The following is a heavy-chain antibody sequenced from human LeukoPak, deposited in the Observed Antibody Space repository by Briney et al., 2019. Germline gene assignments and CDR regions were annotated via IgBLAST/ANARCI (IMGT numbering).Heavy chain of an antibody. CDR3: ATVEVYGVDSEYFQH. V-gene: IGHV3-53*01. Sequence: PGGSLRLSCAASGFTVSSNYMSWVRQAPGKGLVWVSVIYSGGSTYYADSVKGRFTISRDNSKNTLYLQMNSLRAEDTAVYYCATVEVYGVDSEYFQHWGQGTLVTVSS. CDR2: IYSGGST. CDR1: GFTVSSNY. J-gene: IGHJ1*01. D-gene: IGHD4-17*01.